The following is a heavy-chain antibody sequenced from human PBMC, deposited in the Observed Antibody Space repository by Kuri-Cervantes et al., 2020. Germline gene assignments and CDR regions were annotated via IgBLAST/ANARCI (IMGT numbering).Heavy chain of an antibody. CDR1: GFTFNRHT. D-gene: IGHD3-16*01. V-gene: IGHV3-21*01. CDR3: ARDGGHGIFDN. Sequence: GESLKISCAASGFTFNRHTMTWVRQAPGKGLEWVSSISTTSTYIFYADSMKGRFTISRDNAKNSLYPQLNSLRAEDSAVYYCARDGGHGIFDNWGQGSLVTVSS. CDR2: ISTTSTYI. J-gene: IGHJ4*02.